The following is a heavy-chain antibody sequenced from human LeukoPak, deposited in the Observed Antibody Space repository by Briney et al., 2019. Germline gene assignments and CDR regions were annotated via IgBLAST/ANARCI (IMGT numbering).Heavy chain of an antibody. CDR1: GFTFSSYG. V-gene: IGHV3-30*03. J-gene: IGHJ4*02. CDR2: ISYDGSNK. CDR3: ESSGWYEQFDY. D-gene: IGHD6-19*01. Sequence: PGRSLRLSCAASGFTFSSYGMHWVRQAPGKGLEWVAVISYDGSNKYYADSEKGRFTISRDNSKNTLYLQMNSLRAEDTAVYYCESSGWYEQFDYWGQGTLVTVSS.